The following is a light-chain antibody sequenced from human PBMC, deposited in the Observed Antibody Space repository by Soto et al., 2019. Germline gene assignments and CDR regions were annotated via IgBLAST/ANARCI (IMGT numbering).Light chain of an antibody. CDR1: QTISSW. J-gene: IGKJ5*01. V-gene: IGKV1-5*03. Sequence: EIQITQSPSTLSGSVGDRVTITCRASQTISSWLAWYQQKPGKAPKLLIYKASTLKSGVPSRFSGSGSGTEFTLTISSLQPDDFATYYCQQYNTYSTFCQGTRLEI. CDR2: KAS. CDR3: QQYNTYST.